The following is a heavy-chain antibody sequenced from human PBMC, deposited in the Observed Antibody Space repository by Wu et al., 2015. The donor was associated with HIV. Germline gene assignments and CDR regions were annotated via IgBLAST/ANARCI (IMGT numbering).Heavy chain of an antibody. CDR3: ARDPYYYDSSAEGGFDY. V-gene: IGHV1-2*02. Sequence: QVQLVQSGAEVKKPGASVKVSCKASGYTFTGYYMHWVRQAPGQGLEWMGWINPNSGGTNYAQKFQGRVTMTRDTSISTAYMELSRLRSDDTAVYYCARDPYYYDSSAEGGFDYWGQGTLVTVSS. D-gene: IGHD3-22*01. J-gene: IGHJ4*02. CDR2: INPNSGGT. CDR1: GYTFTGYY.